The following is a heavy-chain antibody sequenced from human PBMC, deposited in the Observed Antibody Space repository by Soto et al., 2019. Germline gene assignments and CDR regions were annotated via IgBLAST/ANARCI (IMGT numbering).Heavy chain of an antibody. CDR2: IYPGDSDT. D-gene: IGHD6-13*01. CDR3: AREIAAAGTANYYYYYYMDV. CDR1: GYSFTSYW. Sequence: GESLKISCKGSGYSFTSYWIGWVRQMPGKGLEWMGIIYPGDSDTRYSPSFQGQVTISADKSISTAYLQWSSLKASDTAMYYCAREIAAAGTANYYYYYYMDVWGKGTTVTVSS. J-gene: IGHJ6*03. V-gene: IGHV5-51*01.